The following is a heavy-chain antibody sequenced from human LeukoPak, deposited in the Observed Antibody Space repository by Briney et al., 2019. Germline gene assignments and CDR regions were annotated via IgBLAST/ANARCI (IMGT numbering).Heavy chain of an antibody. V-gene: IGHV4-34*01. CDR3: ARGNLLLWFGELLN. CDR2: INHSGST. D-gene: IGHD3-10*01. J-gene: IGHJ4*02. CDR1: GGSFSGYY. Sequence: PSETLSLTCAVYGGSFSGYYWSWIRQPPGKGLEWIGEINHSGSTNYNPSLKSRVTISVDTSKNQFSLKLSSVTAADTAVYYCARGNLLLWFGELLNWGQGTLVTVSS.